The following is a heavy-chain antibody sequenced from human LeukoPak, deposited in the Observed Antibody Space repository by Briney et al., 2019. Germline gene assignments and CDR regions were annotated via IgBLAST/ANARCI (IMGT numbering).Heavy chain of an antibody. V-gene: IGHV3-48*03. Sequence: GGSLRLSCAASGFTFSRYEMHWVRQAPGKGLEWVSYISSSGSTIYYADSVKGRSIISRDNAKNSLYLQMNSLRAEDTAVYYCARDYGGSSPFDYWGQGTLVTVSS. CDR1: GFTFSRYE. J-gene: IGHJ4*02. CDR2: ISSSGSTI. CDR3: ARDYGGSSPFDY. D-gene: IGHD4-23*01.